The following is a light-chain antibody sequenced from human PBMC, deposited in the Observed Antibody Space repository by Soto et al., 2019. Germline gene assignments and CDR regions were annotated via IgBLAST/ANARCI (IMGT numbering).Light chain of an antibody. CDR2: DAS. CDR3: QVRDVWPS. J-gene: IGKJ1*01. V-gene: IGKV3-11*01. CDR1: QSVSTS. Sequence: IVLTQSPATLSLSPGERAALSCRASQSVSTSLAWYQHKPGQAPRLFIYDASKRAPGIPARFRGSGSGTDFTLTISSLEPEDFAVYYCQVRDVWPSFGQGTKVEIK.